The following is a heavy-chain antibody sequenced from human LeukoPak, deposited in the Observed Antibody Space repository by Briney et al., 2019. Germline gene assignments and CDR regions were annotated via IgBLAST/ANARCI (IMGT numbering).Heavy chain of an antibody. D-gene: IGHD6-19*01. Sequence: GGSLRLSCAASGFTFSSYSMNWVRQAPGKGLEWVSSISSSSSYIYYADSVKGRFTISRDNAKNSLYLQMNSLRAEDTAVYYCARVASIAVAGTIDYFDYWGQGTLVTVSS. J-gene: IGHJ4*02. V-gene: IGHV3-21*01. CDR1: GFTFSSYS. CDR3: ARVASIAVAGTIDYFDY. CDR2: ISSSSSYI.